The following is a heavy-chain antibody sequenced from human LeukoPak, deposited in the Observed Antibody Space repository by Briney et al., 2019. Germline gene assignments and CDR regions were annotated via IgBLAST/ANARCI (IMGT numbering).Heavy chain of an antibody. J-gene: IGHJ4*02. D-gene: IGHD6-19*01. CDR2: IYYSGST. V-gene: IGHV4-59*01. CDR3: ARGHSSGWYVNFDY. CDR1: GGSISSYY. Sequence: SETLSLTRTVSGGSISSYYWSWIRQPPGKGLEWIGYIYYSGSTNYNPSLKSRVTISLDTSKNQFSLKLSSVTAADTAVYYCARGHSSGWYVNFDYWGQGTLVTVSS.